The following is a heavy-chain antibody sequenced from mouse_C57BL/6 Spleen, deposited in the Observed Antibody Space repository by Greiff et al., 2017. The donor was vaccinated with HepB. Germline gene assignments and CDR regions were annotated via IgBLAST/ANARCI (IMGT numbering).Heavy chain of an antibody. D-gene: IGHD2-4*01. V-gene: IGHV1-62-3*01. J-gene: IGHJ1*03. CDR2: IDPNSGGT. CDR3: ASLGGDYDWYFDV. Sequence: VQLQQSGAELVKPGASVKLSCKASGFTFTSDWMHWVKQRPGRGLEWIGRIDPNSGGTKYYEKFKSKATLTVDKPSSTAYMQLSSLTSEASAFYYCASLGGDYDWYFDVWGTGATVTVSS. CDR1: GFTFTSDW.